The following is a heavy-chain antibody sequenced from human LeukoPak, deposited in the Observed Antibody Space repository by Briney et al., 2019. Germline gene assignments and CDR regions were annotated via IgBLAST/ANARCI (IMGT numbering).Heavy chain of an antibody. D-gene: IGHD2-2*01. V-gene: IGHV3-21*01. CDR3: ARDSPSSTSWGY. J-gene: IGHJ4*02. CDR2: ISSSSRYI. Sequence: GGSLRLSCAASGFTFSSYSMNWVRQAPGKGLEWVSSISSSSRYIYYADSVKGRFTISRDNAKNSLYMQMNSLRAEDTAVYYCARDSPSSTSWGYWGQGTLVTVSS. CDR1: GFTFSSYS.